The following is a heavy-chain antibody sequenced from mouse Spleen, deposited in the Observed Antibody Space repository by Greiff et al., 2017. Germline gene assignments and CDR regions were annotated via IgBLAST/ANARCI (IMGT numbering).Heavy chain of an antibody. CDR3: GRTGRSPLYFDV. Sequence: QVQLQQPGAELVRPGASVKLSCKASGYTFTSYWMNWVKQRPGQGLEWIGMIDPSDSETHYNQMFKDKATLTVAKSFSTAQMELLRMTSKDSAVYYCGRTGRSPLYFDVWGAGTTVTVSS. CDR1: GYTFTSYW. J-gene: IGHJ1*01. V-gene: IGHV1-61*01. CDR2: IDPSDSET.